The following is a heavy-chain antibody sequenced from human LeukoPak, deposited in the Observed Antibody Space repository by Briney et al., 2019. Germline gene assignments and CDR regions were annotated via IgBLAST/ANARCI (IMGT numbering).Heavy chain of an antibody. Sequence: GGSLRLSCEASGFTFSSYAMSWVRQAPGKGLEWVSLISGSGGSTYYADSVKGRFTISRDNANNSLYLQMNSLRAEDTAVYYCARGGDYLDFWGQGTLVTVSS. CDR2: ISGSGGST. J-gene: IGHJ4*02. CDR3: ARGGDYLDF. V-gene: IGHV3-23*01. CDR1: GFTFSSYA.